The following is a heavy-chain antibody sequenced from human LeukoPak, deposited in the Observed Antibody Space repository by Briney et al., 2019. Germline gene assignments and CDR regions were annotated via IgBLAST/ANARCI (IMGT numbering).Heavy chain of an antibody. Sequence: SETLSLTCAVSGGSISSSNWWSWVRQPPGKGLEWIGEIYHSGSTNYNPSLKSRVSISVDKSKNQFSLKLSSVTAADTAVYYCARGRGSYFRVPYYYYMDVWGKGTTVTVSS. CDR1: GGSISSSNW. D-gene: IGHD1-26*01. CDR3: ARGRGSYFRVPYYYYMDV. CDR2: IYHSGST. V-gene: IGHV4-4*02. J-gene: IGHJ6*03.